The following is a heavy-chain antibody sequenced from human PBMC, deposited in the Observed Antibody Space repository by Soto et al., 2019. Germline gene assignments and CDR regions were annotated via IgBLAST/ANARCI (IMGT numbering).Heavy chain of an antibody. V-gene: IGHV5-51*01. CDR1: GYSFTRYW. D-gene: IGHD3-10*01. CDR3: ASFCYKNYGGDAFYI. CDR2: IYPGDSDT. J-gene: IGHJ3*02. Sequence: PGESLKISCKGSGYSFTRYWIGWVRQMPGKGLEWMGIIYPGDSDTRYSPSFQGQVTISADKSISTAYLQWSSLKASDTAMYYCASFCYKNYGGDAFYIRAQRTIVPVSS.